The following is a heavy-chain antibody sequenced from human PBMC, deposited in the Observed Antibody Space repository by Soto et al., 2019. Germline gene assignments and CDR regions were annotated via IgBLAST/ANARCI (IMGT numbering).Heavy chain of an antibody. D-gene: IGHD3-22*01. J-gene: IGHJ6*02. CDR2: IIPIFGTA. CDR1: GDTFSSYA. V-gene: IGHV1-69*01. Sequence: QVQLVQSGAEVKKPGSSVKVSCKASGDTFSSYAISWVRQAPGQGLEWMGGIIPIFGTAIYAQKFQGRVTITADESTSTAYMELSSLKSEDTAVYYCARDGSGYRSRASPMDVWGQGTTVTVPS. CDR3: ARDGSGYRSRASPMDV.